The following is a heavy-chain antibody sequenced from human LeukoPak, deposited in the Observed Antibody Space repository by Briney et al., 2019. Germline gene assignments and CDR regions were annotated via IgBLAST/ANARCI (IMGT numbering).Heavy chain of an antibody. CDR1: GLTFSSSA. Sequence: GGSLRLSCAASGLTFSSSALSWVRQAPGKGLQWVSSISGSGFDTHYADSVKGRFTVPRDNSKNTLYLQMNSLRAEDTAVYYCAKDLHSSSWYSYFQHWGQGTLVTVSS. D-gene: IGHD6-13*01. CDR3: AKDLHSSSWYSYFQH. J-gene: IGHJ1*01. CDR2: ISGSGFDT. V-gene: IGHV3-23*01.